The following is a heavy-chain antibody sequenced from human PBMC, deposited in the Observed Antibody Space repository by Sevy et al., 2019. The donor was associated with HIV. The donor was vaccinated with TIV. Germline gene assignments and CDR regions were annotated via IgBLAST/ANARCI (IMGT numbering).Heavy chain of an antibody. J-gene: IGHJ4*01. CDR2: LSFGCGEI. CDR3: ARDSPGYGGYSY. CDR1: GFTFSKYS. Sequence: GGSLRLSCAASGFTFSKYSMSWVHQPPGKGLEWVSTLSFGCGEINYADSVKGRFTISRDNSKSSVYLQMNNLRVEDTAVYYCARDSPGYGGYSYWGQGTLVTVSS. V-gene: IGHV3-23*01. D-gene: IGHD1-26*01.